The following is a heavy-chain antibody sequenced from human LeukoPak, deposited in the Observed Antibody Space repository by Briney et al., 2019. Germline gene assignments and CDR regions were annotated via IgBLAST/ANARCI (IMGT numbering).Heavy chain of an antibody. J-gene: IGHJ4*02. CDR1: GFTFTSYW. Sequence: PGGSLRLSCAASGFTFTSYWMHWVRQDPGKGLVWVSRISNDGRSTWYADSVKGRFTISGDNAKNTLYLQMNSLRAEDTAVYYCTRDSTSGVDYWGQGTLVTVSS. D-gene: IGHD3-10*01. V-gene: IGHV3-74*01. CDR2: ISNDGRST. CDR3: TRDSTSGVDY.